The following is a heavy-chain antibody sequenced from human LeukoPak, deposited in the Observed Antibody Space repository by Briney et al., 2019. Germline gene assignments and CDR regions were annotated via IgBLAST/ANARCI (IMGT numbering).Heavy chain of an antibody. Sequence: GGSLRLSCAPPGFTSRSYAMHWVRQAPGKGLEWVAVISYDGSNKYYADSVKGRFTISRDNSKNTLYLQMNSLRAEDTAVYYCARGRGIVVAAIQSYFDYWDQGTLVTVSS. CDR2: ISYDGSNK. D-gene: IGHD2-15*01. CDR3: ARGRGIVVAAIQSYFDY. J-gene: IGHJ4*02. CDR1: GFTSRSYA. V-gene: IGHV3-30-3*01.